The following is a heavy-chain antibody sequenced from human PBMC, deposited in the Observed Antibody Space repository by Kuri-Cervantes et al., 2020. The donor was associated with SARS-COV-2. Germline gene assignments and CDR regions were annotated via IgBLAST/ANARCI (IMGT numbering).Heavy chain of an antibody. D-gene: IGHD3-9*01. CDR2: IYYSGST. CDR3: ARGQNYDILTGYYNVRDYYYMDV. V-gene: IGHV4-39*07. CDR1: GGSISSSSYY. Sequence: SETLSLTCTVSGGSISSSSYYWGWIRQPPGKGLEWIGSIYYSGSTYYNPSLKSRVTISVDTSKNQFSLKLSSVTAADTAVYYCARGQNYDILTGYYNVRDYYYMDVWGKGTTVTVSS. J-gene: IGHJ6*03.